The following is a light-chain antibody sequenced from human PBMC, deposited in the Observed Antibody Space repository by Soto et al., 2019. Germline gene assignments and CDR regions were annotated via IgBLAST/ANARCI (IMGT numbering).Light chain of an antibody. Sequence: DIQMTQSPSTLSASVGDRVTITCRASQSISSWLAWYQQKPGKAPKLLIYDASSLESGVPSRFSGSGSGKQFTLTISSLQPDDSATYYCQQYNSYSPETFGQGTKV. J-gene: IGKJ1*01. CDR1: QSISSW. CDR2: DAS. V-gene: IGKV1-5*01. CDR3: QQYNSYSPET.